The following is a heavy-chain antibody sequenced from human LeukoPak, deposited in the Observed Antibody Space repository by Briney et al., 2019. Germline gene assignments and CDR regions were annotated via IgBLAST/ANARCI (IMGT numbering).Heavy chain of an antibody. Sequence: SETLSLTCAVYGGSFSGYYWSWIRQPPGKGLEWIGEINHSGSTNYNPSLKSRVTISVDTSKNQFSLKLSSVTAADTAVYYCARSGKYPDYYYYMDVWGKGTTVTVSS. D-gene: IGHD2-2*01. CDR3: ARSGKYPDYYYYMDV. CDR2: INHSGST. V-gene: IGHV4-34*01. CDR1: GGSFSGYY. J-gene: IGHJ6*03.